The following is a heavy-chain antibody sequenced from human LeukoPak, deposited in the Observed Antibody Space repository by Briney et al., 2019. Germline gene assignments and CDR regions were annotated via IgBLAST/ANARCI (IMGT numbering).Heavy chain of an antibody. J-gene: IGHJ3*02. V-gene: IGHV4-38-2*01. Sequence: PSETLSLTCAVSGYSISSGYYWGWIRQPPGKGLEWIGSIYHSGSTYYNPSLKSRVTISVDTSKNQFSLKLSSVTAADTAVYYCARGVDTEVVDDAFDIWGQGTMVTVSS. CDR2: IYHSGST. CDR3: ARGVDTEVVDDAFDI. D-gene: IGHD2-15*01. CDR1: GYSISSGYY.